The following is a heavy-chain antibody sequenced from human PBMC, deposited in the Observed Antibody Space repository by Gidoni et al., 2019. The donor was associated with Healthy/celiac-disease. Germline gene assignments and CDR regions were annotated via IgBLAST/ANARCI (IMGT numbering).Heavy chain of an antibody. CDR1: GFTFGDYA. CDR3: TRNYDSSGYNYYYYGMDV. CDR2: IRSKAYGGTT. J-gene: IGHJ6*02. Sequence: EVQLVESGGGLVKPGRSLRLSCTASGFTFGDYAMSWFRQAPGKGLEWVGFIRSKAYGGTTEYAASVKGRFTISRDDSKSIAYLQMNSLKTEDTAVYYCTRNYDSSGYNYYYYGMDVWGQGTTVTVSS. D-gene: IGHD3-22*01. V-gene: IGHV3-49*05.